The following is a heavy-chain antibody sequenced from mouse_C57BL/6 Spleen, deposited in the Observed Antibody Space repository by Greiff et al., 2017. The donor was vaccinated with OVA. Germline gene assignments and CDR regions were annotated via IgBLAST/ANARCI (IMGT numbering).Heavy chain of an antibody. CDR2: INPYNGGT. J-gene: IGHJ2*01. CDR1: GYTFTDYY. D-gene: IGHD2-1*01. Sequence: VQLKQSGPVLVKPGASVKMSCKASGYTFTDYYMNWVKQSHGKSLEWIGVINPYNGGTSYNQKFKGKATLTVDKSSSTAYMELNSLTSEDSAVYYCARKGDYGNYEGDYWGQGTTLTVSS. V-gene: IGHV1-19*01. CDR3: ARKGDYGNYEGDY.